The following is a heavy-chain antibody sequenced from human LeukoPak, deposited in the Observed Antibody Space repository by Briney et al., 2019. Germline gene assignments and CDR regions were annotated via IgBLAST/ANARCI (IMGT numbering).Heavy chain of an antibody. CDR3: ARSMSSSWSFDY. J-gene: IGHJ4*02. Sequence: GESLKISCKGSGYSFTSYWIGWVRQMPGKALEWMGIIYPGDSNTRYSPSFQGQVTISADKSINTAYLQWSSLKASDTAVYYCARSMSSSWSFDYWGQGALVTVSS. D-gene: IGHD6-13*01. CDR1: GYSFTSYW. CDR2: IYPGDSNT. V-gene: IGHV5-51*01.